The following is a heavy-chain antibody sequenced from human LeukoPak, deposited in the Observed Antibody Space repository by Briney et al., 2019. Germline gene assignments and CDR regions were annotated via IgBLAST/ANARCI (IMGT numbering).Heavy chain of an antibody. Sequence: SETLSLTCTVSGYSISSGYYWGWIRPPPGKGLEWIGSIYHSGRAYYNPSLESRVTISVDTSKNQFSLKLSSVTAADTAVYYCARASPLAYCGGDCYGGHYYYYYMDVWGKGTTVTVSS. CDR2: IYHSGRA. CDR3: ARASPLAYCGGDCYGGHYYYYYMDV. V-gene: IGHV4-38-2*02. D-gene: IGHD2-21*02. CDR1: GYSISSGYY. J-gene: IGHJ6*03.